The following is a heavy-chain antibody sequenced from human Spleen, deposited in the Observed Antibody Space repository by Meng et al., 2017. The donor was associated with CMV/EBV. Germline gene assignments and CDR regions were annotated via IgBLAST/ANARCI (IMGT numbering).Heavy chain of an antibody. D-gene: IGHD3-10*01. CDR3: ARHKAYYYGSGSYLNWFDP. CDR1: GASVSGGDYF. CDR2: IYYTGTT. Sequence: VQLTGAGPGLVKPSEPLSLTCNVSGASVSGGDYFWNWIRQPPGKGLEWIGSIYYTGTTQYNPSLNSRVTISLDTPKNHFSLRLRSVTVADTAVYYCARHKAYYYGSGSYLNWFDPWGQGTLVTVSS. V-gene: IGHV4-30-4*08. J-gene: IGHJ5*02.